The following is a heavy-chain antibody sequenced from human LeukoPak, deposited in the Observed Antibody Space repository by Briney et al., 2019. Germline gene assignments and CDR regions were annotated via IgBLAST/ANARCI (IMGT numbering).Heavy chain of an antibody. V-gene: IGHV1-69*04. J-gene: IGHJ4*02. CDR1: GGTFSSYA. CDR3: ATLHSLLWFGERFDY. CDR2: IIPILGIA. D-gene: IGHD3-10*01. Sequence: GASVKVSCKASGGTFSSYAISWVRQAPGQGLEWMGRIIPILGIANYAQKFQGRVTITADKSTSTAYMELSSLRSEDTAVYYCATLHSLLWFGERFDYWGQGTLVTVSS.